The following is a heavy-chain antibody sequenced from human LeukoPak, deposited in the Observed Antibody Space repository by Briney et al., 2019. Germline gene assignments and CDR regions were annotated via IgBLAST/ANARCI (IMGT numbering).Heavy chain of an antibody. CDR2: ISWDESTT. CDR1: GLSIGDNY. J-gene: IGHJ6*02. V-gene: IGHV3-43*01. CDR3: ARGPNRWWVVSRNWGMDV. D-gene: IGHD2-15*01. Sequence: GGSLRLSCAASGLSIGDNYMHWVRQAPGKGLEWVSLISWDESTTYYSDSVKGRFTVSRDSSKNSLHLQMNSLRTEDTALYYCARGPNRWWVVSRNWGMDVWGQGTTVTVSS.